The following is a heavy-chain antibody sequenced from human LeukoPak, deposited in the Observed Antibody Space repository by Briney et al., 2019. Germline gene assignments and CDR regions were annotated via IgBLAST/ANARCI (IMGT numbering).Heavy chain of an antibody. V-gene: IGHV3-48*03. Sequence: GRSLRLSCAASGFTVSIYEMSSVRHAPGKWLEWVSFISSSSSNIYYADSVKGRFTISRDNAKNSLYLQMNSLRAEDTAVYYCTMEYCGGDCFSACFDYWGQGTLVTVSS. CDR3: TMEYCGGDCFSACFDY. D-gene: IGHD2-21*01. CDR1: GFTVSIYE. CDR2: ISSSSSNI. J-gene: IGHJ4*02.